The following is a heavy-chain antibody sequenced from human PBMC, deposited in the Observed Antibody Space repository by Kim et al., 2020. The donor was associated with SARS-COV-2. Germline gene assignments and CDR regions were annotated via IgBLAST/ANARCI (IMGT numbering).Heavy chain of an antibody. CDR3: ARGIWTHHHGTYHFDY. D-gene: IGHD1-1*01. Sequence: KFQGRVTLTRDTSATTAYMELSCLRSEDTAVYYCARGIWTHHHGTYHFDYWGQGTLVTVSS. J-gene: IGHJ4*02. V-gene: IGHV1-3*01.